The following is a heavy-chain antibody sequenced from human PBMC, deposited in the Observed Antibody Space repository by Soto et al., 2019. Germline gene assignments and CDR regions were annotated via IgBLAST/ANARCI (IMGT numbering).Heavy chain of an antibody. D-gene: IGHD3-3*01. CDR2: INPSGGST. Sequence: ASVKVSCKASGYTFTSYYMHWVRQAPGQGLEWMGIINPSGGSTSYAQKFQGRVTMTRDTSTSTVYMELSSLRSEDTAVYYCARGDCWGGYYTVPGTFGYWGEGTRVTV. CDR3: ARGDCWGGYYTVPGTFGY. V-gene: IGHV1-46*01. J-gene: IGHJ4*02. CDR1: GYTFTSYY.